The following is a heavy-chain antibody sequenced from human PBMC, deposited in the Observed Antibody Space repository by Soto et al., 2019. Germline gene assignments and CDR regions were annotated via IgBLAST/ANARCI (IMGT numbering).Heavy chain of an antibody. D-gene: IGHD6-19*01. V-gene: IGHV3-7*03. CDR1: GFTVSAKW. CDR3: AREMHLGSGWGDIDI. CDR2: INEDGSKK. J-gene: IGHJ4*02. Sequence: GGSLRLSCAVAGFTVSAKWMSWVRQAPGKGLEWLANINEDGSKKFYVDSVKGRFTISKDNAKNSLSLQLGSLRADDTAVYYCAREMHLGSGWGDIDIWGRGTMVTVSS.